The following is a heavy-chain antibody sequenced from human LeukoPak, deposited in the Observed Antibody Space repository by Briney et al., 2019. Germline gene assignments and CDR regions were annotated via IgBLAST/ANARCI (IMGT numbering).Heavy chain of an antibody. V-gene: IGHV3-7*01. CDR3: SGGSHFDY. Sequence: QPGGSLRLSCGTSGFPFSTHWMTWVPQAAGKGLEWVANINQDGSEKYHAASVKGRFTISRDNARNSLYLQMNSLTAEDTAVYYCSGGSHFDYWGRGSLVTVSS. CDR1: GFPFSTHW. D-gene: IGHD1-26*01. CDR2: INQDGSEK. J-gene: IGHJ4*02.